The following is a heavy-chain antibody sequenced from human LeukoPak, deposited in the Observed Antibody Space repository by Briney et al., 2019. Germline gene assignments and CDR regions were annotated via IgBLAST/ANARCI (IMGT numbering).Heavy chain of an antibody. CDR1: GFTFSTYS. CDR2: IRSRDRTI. Sequence: GGSLRLSCAASGFTFSTYSINWVRQAPGKGLEWVSYIRSRDRTIYYADSVKGRFTISTDNAENSLYLQMNSLRTEDTAVYYCARDHRWGFDFWGRGTLVTVSS. D-gene: IGHD7-27*01. V-gene: IGHV3-48*01. J-gene: IGHJ5*01. CDR3: ARDHRWGFDF.